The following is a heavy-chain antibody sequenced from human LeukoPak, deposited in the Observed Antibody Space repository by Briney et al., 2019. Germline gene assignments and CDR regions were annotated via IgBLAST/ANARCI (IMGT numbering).Heavy chain of an antibody. Sequence: GGSLRLSCAASGFTFSLNAMSWVRQAPGKGLEWVSAMSGSGDYTYYADSVKGRFTISRDNSKNTLYLQMNSLRAEDTAVYYCAKEDSSSWSYYFDYWGQGTLVTVSS. CDR2: MSGSGDYT. D-gene: IGHD6-13*01. CDR3: AKEDSSSWSYYFDY. J-gene: IGHJ4*02. CDR1: GFTFSLNA. V-gene: IGHV3-23*01.